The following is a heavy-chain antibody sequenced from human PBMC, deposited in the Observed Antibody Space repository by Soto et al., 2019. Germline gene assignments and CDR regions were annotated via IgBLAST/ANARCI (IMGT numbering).Heavy chain of an antibody. CDR1: GGSLSNYG. D-gene: IGHD3-22*01. V-gene: IGHV1-69*12. CDR2: IIPVFGTA. J-gene: IGHJ6*02. CDR3: GGGVATKIVVSTFCAMDV. Sequence: QVQLVQSGAEVKKPGSSVKVSCKASGGSLSNYGISWVRQAPGQGLEWMGGIIPVFGTANYAQKFQGRVTFPADDSTSLVYMEVTSWGFGDTAVFYWGGGVATKIVVSTFCAMDVWGQGTTVAVSS.